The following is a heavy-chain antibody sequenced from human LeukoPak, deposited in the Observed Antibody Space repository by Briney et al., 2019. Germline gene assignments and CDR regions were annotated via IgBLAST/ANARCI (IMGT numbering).Heavy chain of an antibody. CDR3: ARGRYYYDSSGYYYFDY. D-gene: IGHD3-22*01. V-gene: IGHV4-4*07. CDR1: GGSISSYY. J-gene: IGHJ4*02. CDR2: IYTSGST. Sequence: SETLSLTCTVFGGSISSYYWSWIRQPAGKGLEWIGRIYTSGSTNYNPSLKSRVTMSVDTSKNQFSLKLSSVTAADTAVYYCARGRYYYDSSGYYYFDYWGQGTLVTVSS.